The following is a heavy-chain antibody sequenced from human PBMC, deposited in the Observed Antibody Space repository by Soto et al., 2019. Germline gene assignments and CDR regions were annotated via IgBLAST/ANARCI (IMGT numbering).Heavy chain of an antibody. CDR1: GGSISNYY. V-gene: IGHV4-59*08. CDR2: IYYSGST. D-gene: IGHD3-10*01. CDR3: ARLSGGYYYYGMEV. J-gene: IGHJ6*02. Sequence: SETLSLTCSVSGGSISNYYWSWIRQPPGKELEWIGYIYYSGSTNYNPSLKSRVTISIDTSKNQFSLKLKSVTAADTAVYYCARLSGGYYYYGMEVWGQGTTVTVSS.